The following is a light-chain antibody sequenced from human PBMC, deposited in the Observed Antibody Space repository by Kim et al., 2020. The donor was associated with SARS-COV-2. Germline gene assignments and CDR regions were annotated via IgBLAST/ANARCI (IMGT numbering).Light chain of an antibody. CDR2: DNN. Sequence: QSVLTQPPSVSAAPGQKVTISCSGSSSNIGNNYVSWYQQLPGTAPKLLIYDNNKRPSGIPDRFSGSKFGTSATLGITGLQTGDEADYYCGTWHSSLSAGVFGGGTQLTVL. CDR1: SSNIGNNY. CDR3: GTWHSSLSAGV. J-gene: IGLJ2*01. V-gene: IGLV1-51*01.